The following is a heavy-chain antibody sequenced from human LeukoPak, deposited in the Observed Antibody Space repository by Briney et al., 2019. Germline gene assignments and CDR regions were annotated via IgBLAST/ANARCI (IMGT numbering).Heavy chain of an antibody. V-gene: IGHV3-53*01. CDR2: VYSGGST. Sequence: PGGSLRLSCAASGVTFNTYIMNWGRQAPGKGLEWVSVVYSGGSTYYADSVKGRVTISRDNSKNTLYLQMNSLRAEDTAVYYCARTALELRFDPWGQGTLVTVSS. CDR3: ARTALELRFDP. J-gene: IGHJ5*02. D-gene: IGHD1-1*01. CDR1: GVTFNTYI.